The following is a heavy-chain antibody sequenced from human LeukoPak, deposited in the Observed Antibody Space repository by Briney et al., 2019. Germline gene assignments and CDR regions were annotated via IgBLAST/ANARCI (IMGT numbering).Heavy chain of an antibody. CDR2: FDPDHDEA. CDR3: TTRTTVTTTGFFAS. J-gene: IGHJ4*02. V-gene: IGHV1-24*01. D-gene: IGHD4-17*01. Sequence: ASVKVSCKVSGYSLNEVSIHWVRQAPGKGLVWMGGFDPDHDEAIYAQKFQGRVTMTEDTSSDTAYMDLSSLRSEDTAIYYCTTRTTVTTTGFFASWGQGTLVTVSS. CDR1: GYSLNEVS.